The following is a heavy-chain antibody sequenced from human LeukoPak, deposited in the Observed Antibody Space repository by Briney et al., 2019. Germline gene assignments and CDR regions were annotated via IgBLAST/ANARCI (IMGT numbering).Heavy chain of an antibody. CDR1: GFTFSSYS. CDR2: ISSSSSYI. CDR3: ARDWPTIAAAGTIPEYFQH. V-gene: IGHV3-21*01. D-gene: IGHD6-13*01. J-gene: IGHJ1*01. Sequence: GALRLSCAPSGFTFSSYSMNWVRQAPGKGLEWVSSISSSSSYIYYADSVKGRFTISRDNAKNPLYLQMNSLRAEDTAVYYCARDWPTIAAAGTIPEYFQHWGQGTLVTGSS.